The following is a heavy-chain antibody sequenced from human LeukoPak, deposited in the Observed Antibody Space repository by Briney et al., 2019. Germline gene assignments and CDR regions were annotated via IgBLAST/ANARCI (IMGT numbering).Heavy chain of an antibody. CDR1: GFTLSSYW. CDR3: ARDEGSSSWYVAY. CDR2: IKQDGSEK. J-gene: IGHJ4*02. Sequence: GGSLRLSCAASGFTLSSYWMSWVRQAPGKGLEWVANIKQDGSEKYYVDSVKGRFTISRDNAKNSLYLQMNSLRAEDTAVYYCARDEGSSSWYVAYWGQGTLVTVSS. V-gene: IGHV3-7*01. D-gene: IGHD6-13*01.